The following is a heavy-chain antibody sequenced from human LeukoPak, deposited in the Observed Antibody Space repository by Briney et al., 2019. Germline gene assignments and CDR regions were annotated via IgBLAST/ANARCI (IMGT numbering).Heavy chain of an antibody. V-gene: IGHV1-2*02. CDR3: ARGGTVTLYYYYGMDV. Sequence: ASVKVSCKASGYTFTGYYMHWVRQAPGQGLEWMGWINPNSGGTNYAQKFQGRVTMTRDTSISTAHMELSRLRSDDTAVYYCARGGTVTLYYYYGMDVWGQGTTVTVSS. D-gene: IGHD4-17*01. CDR2: INPNSGGT. CDR1: GYTFTGYY. J-gene: IGHJ6*02.